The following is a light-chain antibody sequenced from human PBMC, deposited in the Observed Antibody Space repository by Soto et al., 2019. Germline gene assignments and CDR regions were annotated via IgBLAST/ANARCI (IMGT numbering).Light chain of an antibody. Sequence: QSVLTQPPSVSGAPGQRVTISCTGSSSNIGAGYDVHWYQQLPGTAPKLLIYGNSNRPSGVPDRFSGSKSGTSASLAIPGLQAEDEAADYCQSYDSSLSGDVFGTGTKLTVL. CDR2: GNS. V-gene: IGLV1-40*01. J-gene: IGLJ1*01. CDR3: QSYDSSLSGDV. CDR1: SSNIGAGYD.